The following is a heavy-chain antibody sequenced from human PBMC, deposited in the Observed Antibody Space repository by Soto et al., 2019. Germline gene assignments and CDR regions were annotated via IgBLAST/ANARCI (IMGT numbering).Heavy chain of an antibody. D-gene: IGHD2-15*01. J-gene: IGHJ4*02. CDR2: ISYDGSDQ. CDR1: TFTFSDFG. Sequence: GGSLRLSCAGPTFTFSDFGFHWVRQAPGKGLEWVAMISYDGSDQYYGDSVQGRFTISRDDSKNTVYLQMNSLRPEDTAMYYCAKSTYCNGGSCFPQYWGPGTLVTVS. CDR3: AKSTYCNGGSCFPQY. V-gene: IGHV3-30*18.